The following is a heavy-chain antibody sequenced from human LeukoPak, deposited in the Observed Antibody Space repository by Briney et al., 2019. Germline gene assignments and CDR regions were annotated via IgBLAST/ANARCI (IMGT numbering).Heavy chain of an antibody. CDR2: IKQDGSAK. CDR3: ARRYFDY. Sequence: GGSPRLSCVVSGFIFSDYWMSWVRQAPGKGLEWVANIKQDGSAKHYVDSVKGRFTISRDNAKNSLYLQMNSLRAEDTAIYYCARRYFDYWGQGTLVTVSS. J-gene: IGHJ4*02. V-gene: IGHV3-7*03. CDR1: GFIFSDYW.